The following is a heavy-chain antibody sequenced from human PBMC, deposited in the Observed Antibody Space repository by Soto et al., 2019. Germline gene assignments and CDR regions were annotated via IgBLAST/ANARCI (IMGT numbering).Heavy chain of an antibody. CDR1: GYSFTSYW. J-gene: IGHJ5*02. CDR3: ARLNPSGSYQRGWFDP. D-gene: IGHD1-26*01. V-gene: IGHV5-51*01. Sequence: GAEVKKPGESLKISCKGSGYSFTSYWIGWVRQMPGKGLEWMGIIYPGDSDTRYSPSFQGQVTISADKSISTAYLQWSSLKASDTAMYYCARLNPSGSYQRGWFDPWGQGTLVTVSS. CDR2: IYPGDSDT.